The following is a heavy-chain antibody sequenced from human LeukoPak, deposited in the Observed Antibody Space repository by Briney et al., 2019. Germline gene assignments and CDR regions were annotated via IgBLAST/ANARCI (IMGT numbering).Heavy chain of an antibody. CDR1: GFTFSDYY. V-gene: IGHV3-11*01. CDR3: ARGITIFGVVIIPRIYMDV. J-gene: IGHJ6*03. CDR2: ISSSGSTI. D-gene: IGHD3-3*01. Sequence: GGSPRLSCAASGFTFSDYYMSWIRQAPGKGLEWVSYISSSGSTIYYADSVKGRFTISRDNAKNSLYLQMNSLRAEDTAVYYCARGITIFGVVIIPRIYMDVWGKGTTVTVSS.